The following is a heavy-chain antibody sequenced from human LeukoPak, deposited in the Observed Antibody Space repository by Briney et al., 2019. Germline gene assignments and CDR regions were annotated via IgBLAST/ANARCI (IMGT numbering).Heavy chain of an antibody. CDR3: ARDVSVIAATHYYYYGMDV. CDR1: GFTFSSYW. V-gene: IGHV3-7*01. D-gene: IGHD2-15*01. J-gene: IGHJ6*02. CDR2: IKQDGSEK. Sequence: GGSLRLSCAASGFTFSSYWMSWVRQAPGKGLEWVANIKQDGSEKYCVDSVKGRFTISRDNAKNSLYLQMNSLRAEDTAVYYCARDVSVIAATHYYYYGMDVWGQGTTVTVSS.